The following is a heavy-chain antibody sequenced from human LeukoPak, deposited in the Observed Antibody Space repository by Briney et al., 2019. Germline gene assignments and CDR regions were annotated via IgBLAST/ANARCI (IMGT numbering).Heavy chain of an antibody. CDR3: ARHYLSDGILSTFDP. CDR2: IYYRGST. D-gene: IGHD2-2*01. CDR1: GGSISSSPYY. Sequence: SETLSLTCTVSGGSISSSPYYWGWIRQPPGKGLEWIGTIYYRGSTYSNPSVNSRVTISLDTSKNQFSLRLRSVTAADTALYYCARHYLSDGILSTFDPWGQGTLVTVSS. V-gene: IGHV4-39*01. J-gene: IGHJ5*02.